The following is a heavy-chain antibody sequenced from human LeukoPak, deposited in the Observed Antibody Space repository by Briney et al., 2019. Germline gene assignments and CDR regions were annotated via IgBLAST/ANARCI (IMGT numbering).Heavy chain of an antibody. V-gene: IGHV4-61*02. Sequence: SQTLSLTCTVSGGSISSGSYYWSWIRQPAGKGLEWIGRIYTSGSTNYNPSLKSRVTISVDTSKNQFSLKLSSVTAADTAVYYCAREDYYGSGSHMGVWGKGTTVTISS. CDR3: AREDYYGSGSHMGV. CDR1: GGSISSGSYY. CDR2: IYTSGST. D-gene: IGHD3-10*01. J-gene: IGHJ6*03.